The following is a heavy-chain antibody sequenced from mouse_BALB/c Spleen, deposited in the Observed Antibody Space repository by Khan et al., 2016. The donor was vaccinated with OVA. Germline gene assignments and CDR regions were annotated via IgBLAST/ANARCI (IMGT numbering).Heavy chain of an antibody. D-gene: IGHD4-1*01. CDR2: IYPGSDST. CDR3: ARAGWDVFAY. CDR1: GYTFTDYV. Sequence: QVQLQQSGPELVKPGASVKMSCKASGYTFTDYVMNWVKQRNGQGLEWIGQIYPGSDSTYYNEKFKGKATLTTDRSSNTAYMQLSNRTSEDSAVYFCARAGWDVFAYWGQGTLVTVSA. V-gene: IGHV1-77*01. J-gene: IGHJ3*01.